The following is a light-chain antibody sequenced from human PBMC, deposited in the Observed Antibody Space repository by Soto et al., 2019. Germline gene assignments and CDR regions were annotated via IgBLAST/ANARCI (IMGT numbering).Light chain of an antibody. J-gene: IGLJ7*01. Sequence: QSVLTQPPSASGTPGQRVTISCSGSSSNIGSNTVNWYQQLPGTAPKLLIYSNNQRPSGVPDRFSGSKSGTSASLAISGLQSEDEADYYSAAWHDSLSGDPVFGGGTQLTVL. CDR1: SSNIGSNT. CDR2: SNN. V-gene: IGLV1-44*01. CDR3: AAWHDSLSGDPV.